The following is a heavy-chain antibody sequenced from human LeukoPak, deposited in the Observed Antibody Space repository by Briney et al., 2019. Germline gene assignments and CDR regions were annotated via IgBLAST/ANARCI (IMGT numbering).Heavy chain of an antibody. CDR1: GLTLSSYW. CDR3: ARSIWGAMTTVVRWPDDAFDI. V-gene: IGHV3-74*01. J-gene: IGHJ3*02. CDR2: INSDGSST. D-gene: IGHD4-23*01. Sequence: GGSLRLSCGASGLTLSSYWMHWVRQAPGKGLVWVSHINSDGSSTRYADSVKGRFTISRDNAKNTLYLQMNSLRAEDTAVYYCARSIWGAMTTVVRWPDDAFDIWGQGTMVTVSS.